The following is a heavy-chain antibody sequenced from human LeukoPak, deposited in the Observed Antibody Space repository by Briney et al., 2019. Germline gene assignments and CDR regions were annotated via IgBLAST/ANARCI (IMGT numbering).Heavy chain of an antibody. J-gene: IGHJ4*02. CDR1: GYTFTSYG. CDR3: VRDHIAAAGTGFDY. V-gene: IGHV1-18*01. CDR2: ISAYNGNT. D-gene: IGHD6-13*01. Sequence: ASVKVSCKASGYTFTSYGISWVRQAPGQGLEWMGWISAYNGNTNYAQKLQGRVTMTTDTSTSTAYMELRSLRSDDTAVYYCVRDHIAAAGTGFDYWGQGTLVTVSS.